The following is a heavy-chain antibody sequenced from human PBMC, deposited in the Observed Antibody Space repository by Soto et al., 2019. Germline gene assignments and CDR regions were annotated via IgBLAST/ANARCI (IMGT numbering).Heavy chain of an antibody. V-gene: IGHV4-31*03. D-gene: IGHD2-15*01. CDR3: ARDCSGGSCFPSGGFDP. CDR2: IYYSGST. CDR1: GGSISSGGYY. J-gene: IGHJ5*02. Sequence: QVQLQESGPGLVKPSQTLSLTCTVSGGSISSGGYYWSWIRQHPGKGLEWIGYIYYSGSTYYNPSLKSRVTISVDTSKNQFSLELSSVTAADTAVYYCARDCSGGSCFPSGGFDPWGQGTLVTVSS.